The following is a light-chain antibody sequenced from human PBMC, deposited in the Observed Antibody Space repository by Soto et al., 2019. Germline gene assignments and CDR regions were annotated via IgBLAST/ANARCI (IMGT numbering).Light chain of an antibody. V-gene: IGKV3-15*01. J-gene: IGKJ2*01. CDR3: QQYNHWPMYT. Sequence: EVVMTQSPATLSVSPGERATLSCRASQSVSRNLAWYQQRPGRAPRLLSYEASTRATNIPTRFSGSGSGTDFTLTISSLQSEDFAVYYCQQYNHWPMYTFGQGTKLEIK. CDR2: EAS. CDR1: QSVSRN.